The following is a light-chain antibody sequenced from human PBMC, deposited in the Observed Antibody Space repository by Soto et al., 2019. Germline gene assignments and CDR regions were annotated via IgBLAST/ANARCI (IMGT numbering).Light chain of an antibody. V-gene: IGKV1-5*03. CDR2: KAT. Sequence: DIQMTQSPSTLSASVGVRVTITCRASQSITTWLAWYQQKPGKAPKLLIYKATNLQSGVPSRFSGSGSGTEFSLTISSLQPEDFAIYYCQQYNDYQYTFGQGTKLEIK. CDR3: QQYNDYQYT. J-gene: IGKJ2*01. CDR1: QSITTW.